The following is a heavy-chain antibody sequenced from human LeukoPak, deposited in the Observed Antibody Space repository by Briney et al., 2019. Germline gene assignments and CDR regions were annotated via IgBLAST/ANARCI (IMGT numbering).Heavy chain of an antibody. J-gene: IGHJ4*02. Sequence: SETLSLTCTVSGGSINRYYWTWIRQPPGEGLDWIGYIYYSGSTKYNPSLKSRVTISVDTSKNQFSLKLSSVTAADTAVYYCARRYCYGGSCYSAHDYWGQGTLVTVSS. CDR1: GGSINRYY. V-gene: IGHV4-59*08. D-gene: IGHD2-15*01. CDR3: ARRYCYGGSCYSAHDY. CDR2: IYYSGST.